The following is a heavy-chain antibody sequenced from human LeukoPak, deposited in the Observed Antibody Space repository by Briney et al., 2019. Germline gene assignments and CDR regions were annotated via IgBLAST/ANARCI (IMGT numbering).Heavy chain of an antibody. J-gene: IGHJ6*02. D-gene: IGHD3-3*01. CDR2: ISAYNGNT. Sequence: ASVKVSCKASGYTFTSYGISWVRQAPGQGLEWMGWISAYNGNTNYAQKVQGRVTMTTDTSTSTAYMELRGLRSDDTAVYYCARDYAITIFGVPYYYGMDVWGQGTTVTVSS. CDR1: GYTFTSYG. V-gene: IGHV1-18*01. CDR3: ARDYAITIFGVPYYYGMDV.